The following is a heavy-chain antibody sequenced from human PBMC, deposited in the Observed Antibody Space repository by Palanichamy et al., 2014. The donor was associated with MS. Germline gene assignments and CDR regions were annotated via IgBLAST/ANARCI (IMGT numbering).Heavy chain of an antibody. D-gene: IGHD3-3*02. Sequence: QVQLQESGPRTGEGLRRPCPSPALSLVAPSVVTTGAGSGSPHGKGLGWIGYIYYSGSTNYNPSLKSRVTISVDTSKNQFSLKLSSVTAADTAVYYCARAISARLYYFDYWGQGTLVTVSS. V-gene: IGHV4-59*01. CDR3: ARAISARLYYFDY. J-gene: IGHJ4*02. CDR1: VAPSVVTT. CDR2: IYYSGST.